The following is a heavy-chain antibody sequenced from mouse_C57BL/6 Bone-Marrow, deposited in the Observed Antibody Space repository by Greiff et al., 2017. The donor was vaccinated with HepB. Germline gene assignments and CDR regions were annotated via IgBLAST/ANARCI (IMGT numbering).Heavy chain of an antibody. CDR1: GFTFSSYG. V-gene: IGHV5-6*01. J-gene: IGHJ4*01. Sequence: VQLQESGGDLVKPGGSLKLSCAASGFTFSSYGMSWVRQTPDKRLEWVATISSGGSYTYYPDSVKGRFTISRDNAKNTLYLQMSSLKSEDTAMYYCARLPTTVVAYYAMDYWGQGTSVTVSS. CDR3: ARLPTTVVAYYAMDY. CDR2: ISSGGSYT. D-gene: IGHD1-1*01.